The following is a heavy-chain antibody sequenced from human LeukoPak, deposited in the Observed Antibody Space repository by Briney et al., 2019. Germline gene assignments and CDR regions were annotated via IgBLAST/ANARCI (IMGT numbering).Heavy chain of an antibody. D-gene: IGHD6-13*01. CDR3: ARDSSSFNWFDP. CDR2: IYQSGST. CDR1: GYSISSGYH. J-gene: IGHJ5*02. V-gene: IGHV4-38-2*02. Sequence: SETLSLTCTVSGYSISSGYHWGWIRQPPGKGLEWIGSIYQSGSTYYNPSLKSRVTISVDTSKNQFSLKLSSVTAADTAVYYCARDSSSFNWFDPWGQGTLVTVSS.